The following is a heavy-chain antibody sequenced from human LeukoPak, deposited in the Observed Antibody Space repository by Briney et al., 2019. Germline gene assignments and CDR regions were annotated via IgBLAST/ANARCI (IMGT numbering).Heavy chain of an antibody. J-gene: IGHJ4*02. CDR1: GFTFSSYA. D-gene: IGHD6-19*01. CDR3: ARDIAVAGYYFDY. CDR2: ISGSGGST. Sequence: GGSLRLSCAASGFTFSSYAMSWVRQAPGKGLEWVSAISGSGGSTYYADSVKGRFTISRDNSKNTLYLQMNSLRAEDTAVYYCARDIAVAGYYFDYWGQGTLVTVSS. V-gene: IGHV3-23*01.